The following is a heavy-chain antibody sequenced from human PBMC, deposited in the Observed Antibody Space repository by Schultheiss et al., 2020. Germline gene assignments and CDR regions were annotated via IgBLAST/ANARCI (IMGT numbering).Heavy chain of an antibody. J-gene: IGHJ4*02. CDR3: ARALGTGTEFDY. Sequence: SETLSLTCTVSGGSVSSGSYYWSWIRQPPGKGLEWIGYIYYSGSTNYNPSLKSRVTISVDTSKNQFSLKLSSVTAADTAVYYCARALGTGTEFDYWGQGTLVTVSS. CDR1: GGSVSSGSYY. D-gene: IGHD1-1*01. CDR2: IYYSGST. V-gene: IGHV4-61*01.